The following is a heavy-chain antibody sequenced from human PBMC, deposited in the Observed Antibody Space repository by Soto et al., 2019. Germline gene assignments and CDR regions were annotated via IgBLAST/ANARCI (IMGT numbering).Heavy chain of an antibody. D-gene: IGHD4-4*01. Sequence: EVPLLETGGGVIQPWLSLILSCAASGFKFSRFAMTCVRQAPGKGLQWISSISDGPDGAYYVDSVKGRCPSSRDNSKNTLSLQMASRRTDDKALYYCAKGGIGRAPGLESWGQGTLVTVSS. V-gene: IGHV3-23*01. CDR1: GFKFSRFA. CDR3: AKGGIGRAPGLES. CDR2: ISDGPDGA. J-gene: IGHJ4*02.